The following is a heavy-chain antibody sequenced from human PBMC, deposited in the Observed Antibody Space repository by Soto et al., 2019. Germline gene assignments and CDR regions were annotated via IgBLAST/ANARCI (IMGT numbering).Heavy chain of an antibody. CDR3: ARGGDFWSGIDY. CDR1: GFTFSNYA. V-gene: IGHV3-30-3*01. Sequence: QVQLVESGGGVVQPGRSLRLSCAASGFTFSNYAIHWVRQAPGKGLEWVAVISYDGSNKCYADSVKGRFTISRDNSKNTLYQQMSSLRAEDTAVYYCARGGDFWSGIDYWGQGTLVTVSS. J-gene: IGHJ4*02. D-gene: IGHD3-3*01. CDR2: ISYDGSNK.